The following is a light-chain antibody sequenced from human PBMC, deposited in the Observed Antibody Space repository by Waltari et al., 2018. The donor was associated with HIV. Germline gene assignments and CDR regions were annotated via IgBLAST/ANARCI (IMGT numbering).Light chain of an antibody. J-gene: IGKJ2*01. V-gene: IGKV4-1*01. CDR2: CAA. CDR3: QQYYSHPRT. CDR1: QSVLSTTRNVNY. Sequence: DTVLTQFPDSLTVSLGERATINCKASQSVLSTTRNVNYLAWYQQKSGHPPKQIIACAACRRSGVPDRFSGGGSGTDFTLTISSLQAGDVAVYYCQQYYSHPRTFGQGTKLEI.